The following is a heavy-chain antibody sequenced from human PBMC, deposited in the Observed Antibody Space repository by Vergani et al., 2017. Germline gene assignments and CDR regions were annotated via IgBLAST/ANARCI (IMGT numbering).Heavy chain of an antibody. CDR3: ARHLRGYSYGEFDY. Sequence: QVQLQESGPGLVKPSETLSLICDVFDFIINGHYWGWIRESHENGLEWIGSLYASGNTYYRPSLKSRVAISIETSKNHFSLRLSGVTAADTAVYYCARHLRGYSYGEFDYWGQGREVTVSS. V-gene: IGHV4-38-2*01. J-gene: IGHJ4*02. D-gene: IGHD5-18*01. CDR2: LYASGNT. CDR1: DFIINGHY.